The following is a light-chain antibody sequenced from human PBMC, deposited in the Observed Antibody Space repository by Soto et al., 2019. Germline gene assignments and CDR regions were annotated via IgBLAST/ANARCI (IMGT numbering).Light chain of an antibody. Sequence: SYELTQPPSVSVSPGQTARITCSGAASPKQYAYWYQQKPGQAPVLVINKDTERPSGIPERFSGSSSGTTVTLTISGVQAEDEADYYCQSADSSGSNVIFGGGTKLTVL. V-gene: IGLV3-25*02. CDR2: KDT. CDR3: QSADSSGSNVI. J-gene: IGLJ2*01. CDR1: ASPKQY.